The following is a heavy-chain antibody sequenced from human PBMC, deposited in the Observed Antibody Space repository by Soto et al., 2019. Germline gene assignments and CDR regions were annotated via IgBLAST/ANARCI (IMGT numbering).Heavy chain of an antibody. CDR3: AKDNVLRYFDWLCAFDY. CDR1: GFTFSSYA. J-gene: IGHJ4*02. D-gene: IGHD3-9*01. CDR2: ISGSGGST. V-gene: IGHV3-23*01. Sequence: LRLFCAASGFTFSSYAMSWVRQAPGKGLEWVSAISGSGGSTYYADSVKGRFTISRDNSKNTLYLQMNSLRAEDTAVYYCAKDNVLRYFDWLCAFDYWGQGTLVTVSS.